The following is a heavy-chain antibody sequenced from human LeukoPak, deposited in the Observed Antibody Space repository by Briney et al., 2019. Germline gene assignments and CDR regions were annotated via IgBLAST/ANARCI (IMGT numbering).Heavy chain of an antibody. CDR3: ARLTVTGGLCYYYYMDV. CDR2: INHSGST. V-gene: IGHV4-34*01. D-gene: IGHD4-17*01. CDR1: GGSFSGYY. Sequence: SETLSLTCAVYGGSFSGYYWSWIRQPPGKGLEWIGEINHSGSTNYNPSLKSRVTISVDTSKNQFSLKLSSVTAADTAVYYCARLTVTGGLCYYYYMDVWGKGTTVTVSS. J-gene: IGHJ6*03.